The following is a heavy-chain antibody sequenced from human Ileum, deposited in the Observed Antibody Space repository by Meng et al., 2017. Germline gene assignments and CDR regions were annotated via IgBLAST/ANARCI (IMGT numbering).Heavy chain of an antibody. V-gene: IGHV4-61*01. CDR3: VRSSTSPASYFFDY. D-gene: IGHD6-6*01. CDR2: INYIGST. J-gene: IGHJ4*02. CDR1: GCSVTRCSYN. Sequence: VHLSEAEPSPLWPSGTLSLACPVLGCSVTRCSYNRYCIQQTPGKGLEWIGHINYIGSTNYNPSLTSRVTISVDMSKNQFSRKLNSVTAADTAIYFCVRSSTSPASYFFDYWGQGTLVTVSS.